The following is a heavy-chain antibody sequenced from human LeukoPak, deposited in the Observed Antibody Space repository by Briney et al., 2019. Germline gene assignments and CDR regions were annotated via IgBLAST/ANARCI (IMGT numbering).Heavy chain of an antibody. CDR1: GFTFSDYY. CDR2: ISSSSSYT. CDR3: ARDLGRGDNWNYNDY. D-gene: IGHD1-7*01. V-gene: IGHV3-11*06. J-gene: IGHJ4*02. Sequence: GGSLRLSCAASGFTFSDYYMSWIRQAPGKGLEWVSYISSSSSYTNYADSVKGRFTISRDNAKDTLYLQMSSLGAEDTAVYYCARDLGRGDNWNYNDYWGQGTLVTVSS.